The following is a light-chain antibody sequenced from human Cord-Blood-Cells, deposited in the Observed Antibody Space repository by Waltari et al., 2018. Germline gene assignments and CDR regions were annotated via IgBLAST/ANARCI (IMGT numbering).Light chain of an antibody. CDR3: QSYDSSLSGWV. V-gene: IGLV1-40*01. Sequence: QSVLTQPPSVSGAPGQRVTISCTGSSSNIGAGYDVHWYQQLPGTAPKLLIYGKSKRPSGVPDRFSGPKSGTSASLAITGLQAEDEADYYCQSYDSSLSGWVFSGGTKLTVL. CDR1: SSNIGAGYD. CDR2: GKS. J-gene: IGLJ3*02.